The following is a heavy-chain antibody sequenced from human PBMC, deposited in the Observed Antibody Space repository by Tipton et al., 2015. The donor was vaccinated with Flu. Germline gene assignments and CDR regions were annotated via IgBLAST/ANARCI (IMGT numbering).Heavy chain of an antibody. CDR2: MNPNSANT. Sequence: QMQLVQSGAEVKKPGASVKVSCKASGYSFTSYDINWVRQATGQRLEWMGWMNPNSANTGYAQKFQGRVTMTRNTSISTAYMELSSLRSEDTAVYYCARGLGHQPAGWFDPWGQGTLVTVSS. J-gene: IGHJ5*02. V-gene: IGHV1-8*01. CDR1: GYSFTSYD. CDR3: ARGLGHQPAGWFDP. D-gene: IGHD2-2*01.